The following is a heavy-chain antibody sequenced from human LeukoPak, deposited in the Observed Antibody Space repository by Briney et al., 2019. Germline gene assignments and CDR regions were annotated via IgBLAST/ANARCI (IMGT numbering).Heavy chain of an antibody. J-gene: IGHJ4*02. V-gene: IGHV3-11*01. CDR3: ARRWSGSLWFGESEMSGYFDY. CDR2: INNRDDSR. CDR1: GFSVSDFF. Sequence: GGSLRLSCAASGFSVSDFFMIWIRQAPGKGLEWIAYINNRDDSRSYADSVKGRFTVSRDNAKNSLYLQMSSLRVDDTAVYYCARRWSGSLWFGESEMSGYFDYWGQGALVTVSS. D-gene: IGHD3-10*01.